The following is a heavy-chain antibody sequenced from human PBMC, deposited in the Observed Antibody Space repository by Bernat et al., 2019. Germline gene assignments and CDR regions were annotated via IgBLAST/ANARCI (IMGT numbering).Heavy chain of an antibody. CDR3: ARIRFVLSRSGGMDV. CDR2: IDWDDDK. CDR1: GFSLSTSGMC. V-gene: IGHV2-70*15. Sequence: QVTLRESGPALVKPTQTLTLTCTFSGFSLSTSGMCVSWIRQPPGKALEWLARIDWDDDKYYSTSLKTRLTISKDTSKNQVVLTMTNMDPVDTATYYCARIRFVLSRSGGMDVCGQGTTVTVSS. D-gene: IGHD6-6*01. J-gene: IGHJ6*02.